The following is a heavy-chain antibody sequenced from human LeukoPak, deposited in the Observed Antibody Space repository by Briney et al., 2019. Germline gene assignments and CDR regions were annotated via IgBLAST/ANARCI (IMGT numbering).Heavy chain of an antibody. CDR1: GFTFSSYW. V-gene: IGHV3-7*03. D-gene: IGHD2-15*01. J-gene: IGHJ4*02. Sequence: GGSLRLSCAASGFTFSSYWMSWVRQAPGKGLEWVANIKQDGSEKYYVDSVKGRFTISRDNAKNTLYLQMNSLRAEDTAVYYCAKSLYCSGGSCYPSFDYWGQGTLVTVSS. CDR3: AKSLYCSGGSCYPSFDY. CDR2: IKQDGSEK.